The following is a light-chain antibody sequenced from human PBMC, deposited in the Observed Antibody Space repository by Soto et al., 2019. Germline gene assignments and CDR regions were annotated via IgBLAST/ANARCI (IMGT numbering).Light chain of an antibody. J-gene: IGLJ2*01. CDR1: SSDVGSYNL. CDR3: CSYAGSSTHVV. V-gene: IGLV2-23*01. Sequence: QSVLTQPASVSGSPGQSITISCTGTSSDVGSYNLVSWYQQHPGKAPKLMIYEGSKRPSGVSNRFSGSKSGNTASLTISGLQAEDEADYYCCSYAGSSTHVVFCGGTKVTVL. CDR2: EGS.